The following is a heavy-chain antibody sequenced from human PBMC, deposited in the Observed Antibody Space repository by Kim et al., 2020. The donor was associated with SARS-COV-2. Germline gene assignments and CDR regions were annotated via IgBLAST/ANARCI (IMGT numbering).Heavy chain of an antibody. J-gene: IGHJ6*04. Sequence: GGSLRLSCSGSGFNFNIYWMTWVRQAPGKGLEWVANIRQDGSETNYVDSVKGRFTISRDNAKNALYLQMNSRRAEDTAIYYCAREYHYYDFWGGVSSGYYYGMVVWGKGTPVTVSS. V-gene: IGHV3-7*01. D-gene: IGHD3-3*01. CDR3: AREYHYYDFWGGVSSGYYYGMVV. CDR2: IRQDGSET. CDR1: GFNFNIYW.